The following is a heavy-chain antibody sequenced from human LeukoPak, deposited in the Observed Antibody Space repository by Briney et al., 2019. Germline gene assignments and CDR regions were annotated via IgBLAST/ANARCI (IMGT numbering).Heavy chain of an antibody. Sequence: GGSLRLSCAASGFTFSSYWMSWVRQAPGKWLEWVANIKQDGSEKYYVDSVKGRFTISRDNAKNSLYLQMNSLRAEDTAVYYCARDAYYDFWSGLTGCYYMDVWGKGTTVTVSS. CDR2: IKQDGSEK. D-gene: IGHD3-3*01. V-gene: IGHV3-7*01. CDR3: ARDAYYDFWSGLTGCYYMDV. CDR1: GFTFSSYW. J-gene: IGHJ6*03.